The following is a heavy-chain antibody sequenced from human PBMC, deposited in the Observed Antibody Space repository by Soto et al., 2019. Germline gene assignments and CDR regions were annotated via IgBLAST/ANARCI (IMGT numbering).Heavy chain of an antibody. CDR2: LDNDGTNT. CDR3: ARDGGTYFDY. Sequence: EVQLVESGGGLVQPGGSLRLSCVASGFTFSTYWMHWVRQAPGKGLVWVSRLDNDGTNTRYADSVKGRFTVSRDNGKNTVYLQMDSLRAEDTAVYYCARDGGTYFDYWGQGTLVTVSS. J-gene: IGHJ4*02. CDR1: GFTFSTYW. V-gene: IGHV3-74*01. D-gene: IGHD3-16*01.